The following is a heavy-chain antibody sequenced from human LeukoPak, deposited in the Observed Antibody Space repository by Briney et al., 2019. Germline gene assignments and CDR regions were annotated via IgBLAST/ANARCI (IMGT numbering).Heavy chain of an antibody. Sequence: KPSETLSLTCTVSGGSISSNNYYWGWIRQPPGKGLEYIGSIYYSGRTYYNPSLKSRVTISVDTSKNQFSLKLSSVTAADTAVYYCARRVGATRPFDYWGQGTLVTVSS. CDR1: GGSISSNNYY. V-gene: IGHV4-39*07. CDR3: ARRVGATRPFDY. CDR2: IYYSGRT. D-gene: IGHD1-26*01. J-gene: IGHJ4*02.